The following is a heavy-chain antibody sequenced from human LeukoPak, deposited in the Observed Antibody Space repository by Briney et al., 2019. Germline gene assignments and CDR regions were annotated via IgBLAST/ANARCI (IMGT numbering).Heavy chain of an antibody. V-gene: IGHV4-39*07. Sequence: PSETLSLTCTVSGDSITSSTYYWDWFRQPPGKGLEWIGSIHYSGSTYYNPSLMSRVAISVDTSKNQFSLKLTSVTAADTAVYYCARDPRYWGQGTLVTVSS. CDR2: IHYSGST. CDR3: ARDPRY. J-gene: IGHJ4*02. CDR1: GDSITSSTYY.